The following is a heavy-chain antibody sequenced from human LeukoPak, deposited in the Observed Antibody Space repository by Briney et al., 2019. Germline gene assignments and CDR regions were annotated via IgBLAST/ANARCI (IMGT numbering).Heavy chain of an antibody. CDR2: ITSSGSYI. Sequence: GGSLRLSCAASAFSFSNYNMNWVRQAPGKGLEWVSSITSSGSYIYYADSVKGRFTISRDNAKNSLYLQMNSLRAEDTAVYYCARDPNYDILTGPTKGFDYWGQGTLVTVSS. V-gene: IGHV3-21*01. CDR1: AFSFSNYN. J-gene: IGHJ4*02. CDR3: ARDPNYDILTGPTKGFDY. D-gene: IGHD3-9*01.